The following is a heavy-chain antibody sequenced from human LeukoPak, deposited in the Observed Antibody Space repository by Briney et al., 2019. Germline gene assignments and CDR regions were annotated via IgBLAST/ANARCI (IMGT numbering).Heavy chain of an antibody. J-gene: IGHJ6*03. Sequence: ASVKVSCKASGYTFTSYDINWVRQAPGQGLEWVGWMNPNSGNTGSAQKVQGRITITMNTSTSTAYMELSSLRSEDTAVYYCARIYYRRSDYHYYYMVVWGEGTTVTVSS. CDR1: GYTFTSYD. D-gene: IGHD3-10*01. CDR2: MNPNSGNT. V-gene: IGHV1-8*01. CDR3: ARIYYRRSDYHYYYMVV.